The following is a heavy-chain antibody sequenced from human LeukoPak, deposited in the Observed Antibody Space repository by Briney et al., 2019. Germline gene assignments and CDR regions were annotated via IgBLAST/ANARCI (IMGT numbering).Heavy chain of an antibody. CDR3: TTDNGLKLATVTTSAI. CDR2: ISSSSSYI. J-gene: IGHJ3*02. D-gene: IGHD4-17*01. CDR1: GFTFSSYS. Sequence: GGSLRLSCAASGFTFSSYSMNWVRQAPGKGLEWVSSISSSSSYIYYADSVKGRFTISRDNAKNSLYLQMNSLRAEDTAVYYCTTDNGLKLATVTTSAIWGQGTMVTVSS. V-gene: IGHV3-21*01.